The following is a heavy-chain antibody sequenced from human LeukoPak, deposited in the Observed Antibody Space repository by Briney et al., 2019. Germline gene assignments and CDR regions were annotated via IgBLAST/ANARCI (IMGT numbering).Heavy chain of an antibody. CDR3: AREVKWELPDY. V-gene: IGHV3-48*03. CDR1: GFTLSSYE. CDR2: ITADGTNK. Sequence: PGGSLRLSCAASGFTLSSYEMNWVRQAPGKGLEWVSYITADGTNKYDADSVKGRFTISRDNAKNSLYLQMNSLRVDDTAIYYCAREVKWELPDYWGHGTLVTVSS. D-gene: IGHD1-26*01. J-gene: IGHJ4*01.